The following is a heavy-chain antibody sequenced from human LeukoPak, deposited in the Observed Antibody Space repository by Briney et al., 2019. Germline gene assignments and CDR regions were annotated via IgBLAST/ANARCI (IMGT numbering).Heavy chain of an antibody. CDR3: ARRITSYSYYYMDV. CDR2: INPNSGGT. Sequence: GASVKVSCKASGYTFTAYWIHWVRQAPGQGLEWMGCINPNSGGTIYPQEFQGRVTMTRDTSISTAYMELTRLRSDDSAVYYCARRITSYSYYYMDVWGKGTAVIVSS. CDR1: GYTFTAYW. D-gene: IGHD3-10*01. J-gene: IGHJ6*03. V-gene: IGHV1-2*02.